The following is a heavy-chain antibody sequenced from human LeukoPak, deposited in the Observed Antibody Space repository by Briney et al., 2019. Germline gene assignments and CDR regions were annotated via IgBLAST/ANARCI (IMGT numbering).Heavy chain of an antibody. CDR2: IYHSGST. D-gene: IGHD6-19*01. V-gene: IGHV4-4*02. CDR3: ARTLFIAVAGPNFDY. Sequence: SETLSLTCAVSGGSISSSNWWSWVRQPPGKGLEWIGEIYHSGSTNYNPSLKSRVTISVDKSKNQFSLKLSSVTAADTAVYYCARTLFIAVAGPNFDYWGQGTLVTVSS. CDR1: GGSISSSNW. J-gene: IGHJ4*02.